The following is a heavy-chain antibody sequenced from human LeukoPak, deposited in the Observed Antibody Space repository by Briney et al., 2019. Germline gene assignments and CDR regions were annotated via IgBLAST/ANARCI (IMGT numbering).Heavy chain of an antibody. J-gene: IGHJ3*02. CDR3: AREGIAVAGPYDAFDI. V-gene: IGHV3-21*01. CDR1: GFTFSSYS. Sequence: PGGSLRLSCAASGFTFSSYSMNWVRQAPGKGLEWVSSISSSSSYIYYADSVKGRFTISRDNAKNSLYLQMNSLRAEDTAVYYCAREGIAVAGPYDAFDIWGQGTMVTVSS. CDR2: ISSSSSYI. D-gene: IGHD6-19*01.